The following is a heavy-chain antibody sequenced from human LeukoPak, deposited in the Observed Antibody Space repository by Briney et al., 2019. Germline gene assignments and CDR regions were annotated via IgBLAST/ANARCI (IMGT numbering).Heavy chain of an antibody. J-gene: IGHJ4*02. CDR2: YSRRGTNT. V-gene: IGHV3-23*01. CDR1: GFTFSSYG. Sequence: PGGSLRLSCAASGFTFSSYGMSWVRQAPGKGLEWVSTYSRRGTNTYYADSMKGRFTISRDNSKNTLYQQMNSLRDEDTAVYYCAKRESSGHHYFDYWGQGTLVTVSS. CDR3: AKRESSGHHYFDY. D-gene: IGHD1-26*01.